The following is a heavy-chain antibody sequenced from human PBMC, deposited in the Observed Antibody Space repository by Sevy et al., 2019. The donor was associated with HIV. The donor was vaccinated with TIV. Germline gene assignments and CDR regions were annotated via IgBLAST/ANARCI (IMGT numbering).Heavy chain of an antibody. Sequence: GGSLRLSCAASGFTFSSYSMNWVRQAPGKGLEWVSSISSSSSYIYYADSVKGRFTISRDNAKNSLYLQMNSRRAEDTAVYYCARDADFWSGYPQDDAFDIWGQGTMVTVSS. J-gene: IGHJ3*02. CDR1: GFTFSSYS. CDR3: ARDADFWSGYPQDDAFDI. CDR2: ISSSSSYI. V-gene: IGHV3-21*01. D-gene: IGHD3-3*01.